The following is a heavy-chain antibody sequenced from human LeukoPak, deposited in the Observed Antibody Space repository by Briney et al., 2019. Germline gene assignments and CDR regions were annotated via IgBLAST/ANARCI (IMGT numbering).Heavy chain of an antibody. Sequence: GGSLRLSCAASGFTFGSYAMHWVRQAPGKGLEWVAVISYDGSNKYYADSVKGRFTISRDNSKNTLYLQMNSLRAEDTAVYYCARDSPESWFDPWGQGTLVTVSS. CDR3: ARDSPESWFDP. V-gene: IGHV3-30-3*01. CDR1: GFTFGSYA. D-gene: IGHD1-14*01. CDR2: ISYDGSNK. J-gene: IGHJ5*02.